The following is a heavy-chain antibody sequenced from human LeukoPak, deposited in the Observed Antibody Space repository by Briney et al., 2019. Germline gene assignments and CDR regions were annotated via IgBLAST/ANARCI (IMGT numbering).Heavy chain of an antibody. CDR1: GGSISITSNY. J-gene: IGHJ5*02. Sequence: SETLSLTCTVSGGSISITSNYWGWIRQPPGTGLEWIGSIYYSGSSYYNPSLKSRVTISVDTSKNQFSLILSSVTAADTAVYYCAREVAYSYGSSSRFDPWGQGTLVTVSS. D-gene: IGHD5-18*01. CDR2: IYYSGSS. CDR3: AREVAYSYGSSSRFDP. V-gene: IGHV4-39*07.